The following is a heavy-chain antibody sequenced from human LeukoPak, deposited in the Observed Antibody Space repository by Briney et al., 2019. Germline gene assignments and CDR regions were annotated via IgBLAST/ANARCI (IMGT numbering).Heavy chain of an antibody. V-gene: IGHV3-30*04. CDR1: GFTFSSYA. CDR2: ISYDGSNK. Sequence: PGRSLRLACAASGFTFSSYAMHWVRQAPGKGLEWVAVISYDGSNKYYADSVKGRFTISRDNSKNTLYLQMNSLRAEDTAVYYCACCQLPRVKRCSYWYFDLWGRGTLVTVSS. J-gene: IGHJ2*01. CDR3: ACCQLPRVKRCSYWYFDL. D-gene: IGHD2-2*01.